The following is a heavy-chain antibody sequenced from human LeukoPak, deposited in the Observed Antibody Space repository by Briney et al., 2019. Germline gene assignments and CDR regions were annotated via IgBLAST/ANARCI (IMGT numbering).Heavy chain of an antibody. CDR1: GFTFSNYG. J-gene: IGHJ3*02. D-gene: IGHD3-22*01. CDR3: ARDHHRRLYDSQARDTFDI. V-gene: IGHV3-21*01. CDR2: ISSSSYI. Sequence: GGSLRLSCAASGFTFSNYGMNWVRQAPGKGLEWVSSISSSSYIYYADSVKGRFTISRDNAKNSLYLQMNSLRAEDTAVYYCARDHHRRLYDSQARDTFDIWGQGTMVTVSS.